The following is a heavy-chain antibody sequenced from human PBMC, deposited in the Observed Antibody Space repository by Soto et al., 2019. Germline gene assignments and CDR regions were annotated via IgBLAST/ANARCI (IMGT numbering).Heavy chain of an antibody. J-gene: IGHJ5*02. V-gene: IGHV1-18*01. D-gene: IGHD2-15*01. Sequence: GASVKVSCKASRYTFTSYGISWVRQAPGQGLEWMGWISAYNGNTNYAQKLQGRVTMTTDTSPSTAYMELRRLRSDDTAVYYCARDLYCSGGSCYNWFDPWGQGTLVTVSS. CDR3: ARDLYCSGGSCYNWFDP. CDR1: RYTFTSYG. CDR2: ISAYNGNT.